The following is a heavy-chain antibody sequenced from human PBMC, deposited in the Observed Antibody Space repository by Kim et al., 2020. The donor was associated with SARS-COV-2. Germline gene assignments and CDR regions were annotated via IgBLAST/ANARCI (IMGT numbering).Heavy chain of an antibody. J-gene: IGHJ2*01. D-gene: IGHD5-18*01. Sequence: SETLSLTCTVSGDSISSSSYYWGWIRQPPGKGLEWIGNVYYSGSTNNNPALKSRVTISVDTSKTQFSLRLSSVTAADTALYYCARVTSGYTYGYWHFDLWGRGTLVVVSS. CDR3: ARVTSGYTYGYWHFDL. V-gene: IGHV4-39*07. CDR1: GDSISSSSYY. CDR2: VYYSGST.